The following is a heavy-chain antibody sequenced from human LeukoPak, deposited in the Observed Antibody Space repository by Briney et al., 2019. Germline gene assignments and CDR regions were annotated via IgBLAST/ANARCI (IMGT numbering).Heavy chain of an antibody. CDR2: INHSGST. D-gene: IGHD2-15*01. J-gene: IGHJ2*01. CDR1: GGSFSGYY. V-gene: IGHV4-34*01. CDR3: ARGGRSLVAAQFDL. Sequence: PSETLSLTCAVYGGSFSGYYWSWIRQPPGKGLEWIGEINHSGSTNYNPFLKSRVTISVDTSKNQFSLKLSSVTAADTAVYYCARGGRSLVAAQFDLWGRGTLVTVSS.